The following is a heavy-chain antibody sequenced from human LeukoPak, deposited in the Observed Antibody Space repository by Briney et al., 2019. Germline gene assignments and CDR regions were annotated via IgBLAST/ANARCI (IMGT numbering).Heavy chain of an antibody. CDR1: GFTFSSYG. CDR2: IWYDASNR. Sequence: GGSLRLSCAASGFTFSSYGMHWVRQAPGKGLEWVAVIWYDASNRYYADSVKGRFTISRDNSKNTLYLQMNSLRAEDTAVYYCAKGRPIAVAGYFDYWGQGTLVTVSS. V-gene: IGHV3-30*02. J-gene: IGHJ4*02. CDR3: AKGRPIAVAGYFDY. D-gene: IGHD6-19*01.